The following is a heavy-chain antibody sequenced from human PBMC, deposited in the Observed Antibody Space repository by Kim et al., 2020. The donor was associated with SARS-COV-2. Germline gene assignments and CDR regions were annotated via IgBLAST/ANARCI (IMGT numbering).Heavy chain of an antibody. CDR2: ISYDGSNK. CDR3: AKDREGTLDY. V-gene: IGHV3-30*18. CDR1: GFTFSSYG. J-gene: IGHJ4*02. Sequence: GGSLRLSCAASGFTFSSYGMHWVRQAPGKGLEWVAVISYDGSNKYYADSVKGRFTISRDNSKNTLYLQMNSLRAEDTAVYYCAKDREGTLDYWGQGTLVTVSS. D-gene: IGHD1-1*01.